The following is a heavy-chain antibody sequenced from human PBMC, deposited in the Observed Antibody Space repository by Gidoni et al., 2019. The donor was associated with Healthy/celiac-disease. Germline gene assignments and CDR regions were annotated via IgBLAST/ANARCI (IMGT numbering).Heavy chain of an antibody. J-gene: IGHJ4*02. CDR3: ARAPYGDYLRGVFDY. CDR1: GYTFTSYY. D-gene: IGHD4-17*01. CDR2: INPSGGST. Sequence: QVQLVQSGAEVKKPGASVKVSCNASGYTFTSYYMHWVRQAPGQGLEWMGIINPSGGSTSYAQKFQGRVTMTRDTSTSTVYMELSSLRSEDTAVYYCARAPYGDYLRGVFDYWGQGTLVTVSS. V-gene: IGHV1-46*01.